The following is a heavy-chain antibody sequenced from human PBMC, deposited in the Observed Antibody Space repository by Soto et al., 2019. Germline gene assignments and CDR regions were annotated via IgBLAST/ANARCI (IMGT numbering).Heavy chain of an antibody. J-gene: IGHJ6*02. CDR1: GGSFSGYY. CDR2: INHSGST. CDR3: ARSLRFLEWLLYYGMDV. V-gene: IGHV4-34*01. D-gene: IGHD3-3*01. Sequence: LSLTCAVYGGSFSGYYWSWIRQPPWKGLEWIGEINHSGSTNYNPSLKSRVTISVDTSKNQFSLKLSSVTAADTAVYYCARSLRFLEWLLYYGMDVWGQGTTVTVSS.